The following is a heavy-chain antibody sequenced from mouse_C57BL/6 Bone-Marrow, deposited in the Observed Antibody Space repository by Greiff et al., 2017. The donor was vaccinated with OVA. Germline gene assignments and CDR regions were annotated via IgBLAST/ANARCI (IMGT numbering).Heavy chain of an antibody. V-gene: IGHV1-72*01. CDR2: IDPNSGGT. J-gene: IGHJ3*01. Sequence: EQPGAELVKPGASVKLSCKASGYTFTSYCMHWVKQRPGRGLEWVGRIDPNSGGTKYNEKFKSKATLTVDKPSSTAYRQLSSLTSEDSAVYYCARGYYGSSYVEGFAYWGQGTLVTVSA. CDR3: ARGYYGSSYVEGFAY. D-gene: IGHD1-1*01. CDR1: GYTFTSYC.